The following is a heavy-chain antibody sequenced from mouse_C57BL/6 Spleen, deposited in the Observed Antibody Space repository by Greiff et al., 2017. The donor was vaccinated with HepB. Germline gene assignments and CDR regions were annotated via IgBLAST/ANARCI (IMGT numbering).Heavy chain of an antibody. J-gene: IGHJ4*01. CDR1: GYTFTDYE. Sequence: QVQLQQSGAELVRPGASVTLSCKASGYTFTDYEMHWVKQTPVHGLEWIGAIDPETGGTAYNQKFKGKAILTADKSSSTAYMELRSLTSEDSAVYYCTRPNWLRDAMDYWGQGTSVTVSS. D-gene: IGHD4-1*02. V-gene: IGHV1-15*01. CDR3: TRPNWLRDAMDY. CDR2: IDPETGGT.